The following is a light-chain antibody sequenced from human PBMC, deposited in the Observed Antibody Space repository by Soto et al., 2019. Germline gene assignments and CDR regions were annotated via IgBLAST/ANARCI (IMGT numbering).Light chain of an antibody. Sequence: QSALTQPPSVSGSPGQSVTISCTGTISDVGFYARVSWYQQPPGTAPKLLIYDVTNRPSGVPDRFSGSQSGKTAFLTISGLQAGDEADYYCSPYTSSSTYVFGTGTKVTV. CDR1: ISDVGFYAR. CDR2: DVT. V-gene: IGLV2-18*02. CDR3: SPYTSSSTYV. J-gene: IGLJ1*01.